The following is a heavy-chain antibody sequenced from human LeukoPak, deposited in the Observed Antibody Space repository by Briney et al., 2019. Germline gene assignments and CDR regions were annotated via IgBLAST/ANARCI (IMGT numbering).Heavy chain of an antibody. D-gene: IGHD3-10*02. CDR1: GFTFSSYS. CDR3: ARESTYVADY. J-gene: IGHJ4*02. CDR2: ISSSSSTI. Sequence: GGSLRLSCAASGFTFSSYSMSWVRQAPGKGLEWVSYISSSSSTIYYADSVKGRFTISRDNAKNSLYLQMNSLRAEDTAVYYCARESTYVADYWGQGTLVTVSS. V-gene: IGHV3-48*04.